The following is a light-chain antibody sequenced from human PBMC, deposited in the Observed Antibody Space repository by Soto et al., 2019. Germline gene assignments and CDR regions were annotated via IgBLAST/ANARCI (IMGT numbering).Light chain of an antibody. J-gene: IGKJ1*01. CDR3: LQDYEYPLT. CDR1: QGIRND. Sequence: AIQMTQSPSPLSASVGDRVTITCRASQGIRNDLGWYQQKPGKAPRVLINAASTLQTGVPSRFSGSGSGTDFTLTISSLQPEDYATYYCLQDYEYPLTFGQGTKVDIK. V-gene: IGKV1-6*01. CDR2: AAS.